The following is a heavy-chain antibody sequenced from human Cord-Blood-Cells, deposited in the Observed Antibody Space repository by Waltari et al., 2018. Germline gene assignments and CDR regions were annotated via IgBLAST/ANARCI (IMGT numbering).Heavy chain of an antibody. CDR2: IIPIFGTA. V-gene: IGHV1-69*06. CDR1: GGTFSSYA. J-gene: IGHJ3*02. Sequence: QVQLVQSGAEVKKPGSSVKVSCKASGGTFSSYAISWVRPDPGQGLEWMGGIIPIFGTANYAQKFQGRVTITADKSTSTAYMELSSLRSEDTAVYYCAREYCGGDCSPYDAFDIWGQGTMVTVSS. CDR3: AREYCGGDCSPYDAFDI. D-gene: IGHD2-21*01.